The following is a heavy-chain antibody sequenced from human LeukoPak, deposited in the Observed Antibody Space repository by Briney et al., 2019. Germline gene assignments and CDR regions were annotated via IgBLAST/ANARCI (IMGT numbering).Heavy chain of an antibody. Sequence: PGGSLRLSCAASGFTFSDSAMHWVRQASGKGLEWIGRIRSEVYSYATAYGASVKGRFTISRDDSKNTAYLQMNSLKTEDTAVYFCTGLFYNSGFPDPWGQGPLVTVSS. CDR2: IRSEVYSYAT. J-gene: IGHJ5*02. D-gene: IGHD6-19*01. CDR3: TGLFYNSGFPDP. V-gene: IGHV3-73*01. CDR1: GFTFSDSA.